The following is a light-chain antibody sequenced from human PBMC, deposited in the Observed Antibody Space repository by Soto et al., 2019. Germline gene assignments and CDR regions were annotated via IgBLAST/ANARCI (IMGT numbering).Light chain of an antibody. J-gene: IGKJ2*01. Sequence: DILMTQSPDSLAVSLGERATINCRSSQSVSSSSNHRNYVAWYQQKPGQSPKLLFSWASSRESGVPDRFSGGGYGTDFTRTIHSLQAEDVAVYSCQQYYSDPTFGQGTKLEI. CDR2: WAS. CDR1: QSVSSSSNHRNY. CDR3: QQYYSDPT. V-gene: IGKV4-1*01.